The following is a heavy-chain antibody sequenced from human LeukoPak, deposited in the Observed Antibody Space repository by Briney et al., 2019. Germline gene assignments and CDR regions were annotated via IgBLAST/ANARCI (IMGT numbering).Heavy chain of an antibody. CDR3: ASRYYYDTRGYFLH. V-gene: IGHV4-39*01. Sequence: SETLSLTCTVSGNSIRSSSYYWGWIRQSPEKELEWIGSIYYSGSTYYSASFKSRVTISVDTSQNQFSLKLRSVTAADRAVYYCASRYYYDTRGYFLHWGQGTLVTVSS. CDR1: GNSIRSSSYY. J-gene: IGHJ1*01. CDR2: IYYSGST. D-gene: IGHD3-22*01.